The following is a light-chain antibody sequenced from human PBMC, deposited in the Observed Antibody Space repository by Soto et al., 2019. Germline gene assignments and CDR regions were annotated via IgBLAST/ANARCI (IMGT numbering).Light chain of an antibody. Sequence: EILMTQSPATLSVSPGERATLSCRASQSVGSNLAWYQQMPGQAPRLLVYGASTRATGLPARFSGSGSGTEFTLTISSLQSEDFAVYYCQQYTNWPQTFGQGTKVDIK. CDR1: QSVGSN. CDR3: QQYTNWPQT. CDR2: GAS. V-gene: IGKV3-15*01. J-gene: IGKJ1*01.